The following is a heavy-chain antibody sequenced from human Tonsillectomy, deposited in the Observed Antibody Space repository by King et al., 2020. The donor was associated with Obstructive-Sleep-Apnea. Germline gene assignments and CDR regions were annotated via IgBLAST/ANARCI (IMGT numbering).Heavy chain of an antibody. D-gene: IGHD3-9*01. CDR1: GFILDNFA. V-gene: IGHV3-9*01. CDR3: ARKRTPRNEILIEIVGNDGFDN. Sequence: VQLVESGGGLVQPGGSLRLSCAASGFILDNFAMYWVRQAPGKGLEWVSGISWDSGNIAYADSVRGRFTTSRDNARKSLYLQMNSLRGGDTAVYFCARKRTPRNEILIEIVGNDGFDNW. CDR2: ISWDSGNI. J-gene: IGHJ3*02.